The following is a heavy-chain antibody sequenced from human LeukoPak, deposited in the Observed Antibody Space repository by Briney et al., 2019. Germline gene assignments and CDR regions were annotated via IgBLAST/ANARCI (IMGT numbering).Heavy chain of an antibody. CDR3: ARYHLRVGDAFDI. Sequence: ASVKVSCKASGYTFTSYGISWVRQAPGQGLEWMGLISGNDGNTKYAQRIQGRVTMTTDTFTSTAYMELRSLRSDDTAIYYCARYHLRVGDAFDIWGQGTMVTVSA. CDR1: GYTFTSYG. J-gene: IGHJ3*02. D-gene: IGHD2-8*02. CDR2: ISGNDGNT. V-gene: IGHV1-18*01.